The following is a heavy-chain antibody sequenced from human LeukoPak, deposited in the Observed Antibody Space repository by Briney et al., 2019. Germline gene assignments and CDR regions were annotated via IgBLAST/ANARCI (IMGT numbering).Heavy chain of an antibody. J-gene: IGHJ6*02. D-gene: IGHD4-23*01. Sequence: PGGSLRLSCAASGFTFSSYAMSWVRQAPGKGLEWVSAISGSGGSTYYADSVKGQCIISRDNSKNTAYLQMNSLKTEDTAVYYCTSYGGNSSDHYYGMDVWGQGTTVTVSS. CDR3: TSYGGNSSDHYYGMDV. V-gene: IGHV3-23*01. CDR1: GFTFSSYA. CDR2: ISGSGGST.